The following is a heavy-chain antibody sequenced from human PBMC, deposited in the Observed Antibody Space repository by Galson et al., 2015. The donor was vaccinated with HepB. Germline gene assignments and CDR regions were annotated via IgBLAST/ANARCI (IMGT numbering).Heavy chain of an antibody. CDR2: MSYDGSNK. V-gene: IGHV3-30*04. CDR3: ARDSGRDSSSWHYYYGMDV. CDR1: YTFSSYA. D-gene: IGHD6-13*01. Sequence: YTFSSYAMHWVRQAPGKGLEWVAVMSYDGSNKYYADSVKGRFTISRDNSKNTLYLQMNSLRAEDTAVYYCARDSGRDSSSWHYYYGMDVWGQGTTVTVSS. J-gene: IGHJ6*02.